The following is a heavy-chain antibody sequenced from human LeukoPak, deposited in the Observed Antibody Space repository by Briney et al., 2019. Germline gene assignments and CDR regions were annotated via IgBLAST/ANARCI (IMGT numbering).Heavy chain of an antibody. CDR1: GSTFTSYG. D-gene: IGHD3-22*01. Sequence: ASVKVSCKASGSTFTSYGISWVRQAPGQGLEWMGWISAYNGNTNYAQKLQGRVTMTTDTSTSTAYMELRSLRSDDTAVYYCARVRGYYDSSGPRDYWGQGTLVTVSS. J-gene: IGHJ4*02. V-gene: IGHV1-18*01. CDR3: ARVRGYYDSSGPRDY. CDR2: ISAYNGNT.